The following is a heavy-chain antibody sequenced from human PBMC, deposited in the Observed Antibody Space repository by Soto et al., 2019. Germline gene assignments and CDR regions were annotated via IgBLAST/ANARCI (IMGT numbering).Heavy chain of an antibody. Sequence: GGSLRLSCVASGFTFNSHALNWVRQAPGKGLEWVSSINGGGSHIYYSDSLKGRFTTSRDNARNSVYLQMNSLRAEDTAVYYCAAELTSDAFDFWGPGTVVTVSS. J-gene: IGHJ3*01. CDR1: GFTFNSHA. D-gene: IGHD3-9*01. V-gene: IGHV3-21*06. CDR3: AAELTSDAFDF. CDR2: INGGGSHI.